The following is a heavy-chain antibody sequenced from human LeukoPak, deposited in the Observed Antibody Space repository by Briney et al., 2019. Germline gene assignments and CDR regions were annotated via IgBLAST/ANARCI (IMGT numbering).Heavy chain of an antibody. CDR3: ATDSLYSSGWSFDY. CDR2: ISAYNGNT. Sequence: ASVKVSCKASGYTFTGYYMHWVRQAPGQGLEWMGWISAYNGNTNYAQKLQGRVTMTTDTSTSTAYMELRSLRSDDTAVYYCATDSLYSSGWSFDYWGQGTLVTVSS. CDR1: GYTFTGYY. V-gene: IGHV1-18*04. J-gene: IGHJ4*02. D-gene: IGHD6-19*01.